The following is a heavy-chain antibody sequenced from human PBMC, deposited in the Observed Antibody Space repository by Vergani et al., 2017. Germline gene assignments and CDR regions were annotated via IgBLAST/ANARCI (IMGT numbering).Heavy chain of an antibody. J-gene: IGHJ4*02. Sequence: QVQLVQSGAEVKKPGSSVKVSCKASGGTFSSYAISWVRQAPGQGLEWMGRIIPIFGTANYAQKFLGRVTITADESTSTAYMELSSLRSEDTAVYYCARETRYSSGWRAMGGFDYWGQGTLVTVSS. CDR1: GGTFSSYA. CDR3: ARETRYSSGWRAMGGFDY. V-gene: IGHV1-69*18. D-gene: IGHD6-19*01. CDR2: IIPIFGTA.